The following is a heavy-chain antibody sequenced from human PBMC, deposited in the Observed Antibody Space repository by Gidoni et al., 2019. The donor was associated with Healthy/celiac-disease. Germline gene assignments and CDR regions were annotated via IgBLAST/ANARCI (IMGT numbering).Heavy chain of an antibody. J-gene: IGHJ4*02. CDR1: GFIFSNAW. D-gene: IGHD3-9*01. CDR2: IKSKTDGGTT. V-gene: IGHV3-15*01. CDR3: TTYYDILTGYYPLDY. Sequence: EVQLVESGGGLVKPGGSLRLSCAASGFIFSNAWMSWVRKAPGKGLEWVGRIKSKTDGGTTDYAAPVKGRFTISRDDSKNTLDLQMNSLKTEDTAVYYCTTYYDILTGYYPLDYWGQGTLVTVSS.